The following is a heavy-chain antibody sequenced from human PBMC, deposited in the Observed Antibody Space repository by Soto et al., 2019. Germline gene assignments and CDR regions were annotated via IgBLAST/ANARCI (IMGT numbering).Heavy chain of an antibody. Sequence: EVHLVESGGGLVQPGRSLRLSCAASGFTFDDYAMHWVRQVPGKGLEWFSSISWNSGNIVYADSVKGRFTISRDSANNSLYLQMTSLKTEDTAFYYCAKGAVTSIFAYFDYCGQGTLVTVSS. J-gene: IGHJ4*02. CDR3: AKGAVTSIFAYFDY. CDR2: ISWNSGNI. CDR1: GFTFDDYA. D-gene: IGHD3-3*01. V-gene: IGHV3-9*01.